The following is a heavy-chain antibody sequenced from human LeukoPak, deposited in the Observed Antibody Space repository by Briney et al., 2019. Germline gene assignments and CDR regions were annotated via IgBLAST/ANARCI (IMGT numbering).Heavy chain of an antibody. Sequence: SETLSLTCSVSGGSISSSSYYWGWIRQPPGKGLEWIGNIYYTGKTYYNTSLKSRVTISVDTSKNQFSLKLSSVTAADTAVYYCARFRVAGTRFFDYWGQGTLVTVSS. D-gene: IGHD6-19*01. J-gene: IGHJ4*02. CDR1: GGSISSSSYY. CDR2: IYYTGKT. CDR3: ARFRVAGTRFFDY. V-gene: IGHV4-39*07.